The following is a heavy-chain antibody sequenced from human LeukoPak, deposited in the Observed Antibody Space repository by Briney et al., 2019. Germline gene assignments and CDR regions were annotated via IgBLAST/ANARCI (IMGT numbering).Heavy chain of an antibody. CDR3: ARISDDFWSGYLFDY. D-gene: IGHD3-3*01. CDR2: IYYSGST. Sequence: SETLSLTCTVSGGSISSSSYYWGWIRQPPGKGLEWIGSIYYSGSTYYNPSLKSRVTISVDTSKNHFSLKLSSVTAADTAVYYCARISDDFWSGYLFDYWGQGTLVTVSS. J-gene: IGHJ4*02. V-gene: IGHV4-39*01. CDR1: GGSISSSSYY.